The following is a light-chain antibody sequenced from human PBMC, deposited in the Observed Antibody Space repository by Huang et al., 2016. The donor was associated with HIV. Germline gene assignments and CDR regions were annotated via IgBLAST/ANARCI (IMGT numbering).Light chain of an antibody. CDR1: QDIGNF. J-gene: IGKJ1*01. V-gene: IGKV1-27*01. CDR2: SAS. Sequence: DIQMTQSPPSLSASQGVRVTLTCRASQDIGNFLAWFQQKPGGAPKLLIFSASTLHRGVPSRFTGGGSGTEFTLTITNLQPEDVATYYYQRYDTAPRAFGPGTKVDI. CDR3: QRYDTAPRA.